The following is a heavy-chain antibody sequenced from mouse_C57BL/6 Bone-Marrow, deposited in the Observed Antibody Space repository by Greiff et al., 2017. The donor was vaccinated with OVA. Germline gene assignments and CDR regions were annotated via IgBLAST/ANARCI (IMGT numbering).Heavy chain of an antibody. V-gene: IGHV5-12*01. Sequence: DVHLVESGGGLVQPGGSLKLSCAASGFTFSDYYMYWVRQTPEKRLEWVAYISNGGGSTYYPDTVKGRFTISRDNAKNTLYLQMSRLKSEDTAMYYCARSYSNYPWFAYWGQGTLVTVSA. CDR1: GFTFSDYY. J-gene: IGHJ3*01. CDR2: ISNGGGST. CDR3: ARSYSNYPWFAY. D-gene: IGHD2-5*01.